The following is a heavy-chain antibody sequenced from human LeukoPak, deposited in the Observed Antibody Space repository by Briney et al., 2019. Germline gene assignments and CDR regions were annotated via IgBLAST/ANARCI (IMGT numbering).Heavy chain of an antibody. J-gene: IGHJ4*02. CDR2: INHSGST. CDR3: ARKCSSTSCYNY. CDR1: GGSFSGYY. V-gene: IGHV4-34*01. D-gene: IGHD2-2*01. Sequence: SETLSLTCAVYGGSFSGYYWSWIRQPPGKGLEWIGEINHSGSTNYNPSLKSRVTISVDMSKNQFSLKLSSVTAADTAVYYCARKCSSTSCYNYWGQGTLVTVSS.